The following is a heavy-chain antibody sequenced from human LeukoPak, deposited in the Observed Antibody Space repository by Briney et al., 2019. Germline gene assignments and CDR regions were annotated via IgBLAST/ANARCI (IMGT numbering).Heavy chain of an antibody. J-gene: IGHJ5*02. CDR1: GGSISSSSYY. CDR3: VRGTTFWFDP. D-gene: IGHD4-11*01. Sequence: SETLSLTCTVSGGSISSSSYYWGWIRQPPGKGLEWIGYIFYSGSTNYNPSLKSRVTISVDTSKNQFSLKLSSMTAADTAVYYCVRGTTFWFDPWGQGTLVTVSS. CDR2: IFYSGST. V-gene: IGHV4-61*05.